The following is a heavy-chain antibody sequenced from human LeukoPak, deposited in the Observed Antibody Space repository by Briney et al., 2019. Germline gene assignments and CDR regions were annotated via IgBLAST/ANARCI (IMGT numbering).Heavy chain of an antibody. CDR1: GFTFSIYG. CDR3: AKDQKPYSSGWYSDY. Sequence: PGRSLRLSCVASGFTFSIYGMHWVRQAPNKGLEWVALISFDGSKKSYADSVKGRFTISRDNSKNTLYLQMNSLRAEDTAVYYCAKDQKPYSSGWYSDYWGQGTLVTVSS. V-gene: IGHV3-30*18. CDR2: ISFDGSKK. D-gene: IGHD6-19*01. J-gene: IGHJ4*02.